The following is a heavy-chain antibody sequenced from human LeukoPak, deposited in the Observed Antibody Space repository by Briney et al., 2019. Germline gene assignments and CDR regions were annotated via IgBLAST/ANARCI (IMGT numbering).Heavy chain of an antibody. D-gene: IGHD2-8*01. J-gene: IGHJ4*02. CDR2: SSDTGGST. Sequence: PLGSRRLSWAATGFTLSSHAMTGLRQAPAKGLEWVSASSDTGGSTYDADSVKGRFTISRDNSKNTLYLQMNSLRAEDTAVYYCAKDTSIGRYCTNGVCSPFDYWGQGTLVTVSS. CDR3: AKDTSIGRYCTNGVCSPFDY. CDR1: GFTLSSHA. V-gene: IGHV3-23*01.